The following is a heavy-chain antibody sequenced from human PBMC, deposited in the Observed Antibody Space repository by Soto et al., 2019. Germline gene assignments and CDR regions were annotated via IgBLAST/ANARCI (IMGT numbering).Heavy chain of an antibody. J-gene: IGHJ4*02. CDR1: GFTFSSYA. V-gene: IGHV3-30-3*01. CDR3: AREGGWELPHGYLDY. Sequence: QVQLVESGGGVVQPGRSLRLSCAASGFTFSSYAMHWVRQAPGKGLEWVAVISYDGSNKYYADSVKGRFTISRDNSKNTLYLQMNSMRAEDTAVYYCAREGGWELPHGYLDYWGQGTLVTVSS. CDR2: ISYDGSNK. D-gene: IGHD1-26*01.